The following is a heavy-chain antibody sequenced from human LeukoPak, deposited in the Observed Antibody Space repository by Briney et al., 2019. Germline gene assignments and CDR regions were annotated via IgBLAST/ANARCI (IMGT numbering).Heavy chain of an antibody. CDR1: GGSISSYY. V-gene: IGHV4-4*09. D-gene: IGHD4-11*01. CDR2: IYTSGST. J-gene: IGHJ4*02. Sequence: SETLSLTCTVSGGSISSYYWSWIRQPPGKGLERIGYIYTSGSTNYNPSLKSRVTISVDTSKNQFSLKLSSVTAADTAVYYCARHGPTVTTFDYWGQGTLVTVSS. CDR3: ARHGPTVTTFDY.